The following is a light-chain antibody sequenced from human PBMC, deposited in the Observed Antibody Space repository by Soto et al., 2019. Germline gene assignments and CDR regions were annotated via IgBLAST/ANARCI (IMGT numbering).Light chain of an antibody. Sequence: DIQMTQYPSSLSASVGDRVTITCQASQNINNYLNWYQQKPGRAPKLLIYDASNLEAGVPSRFRGSGSGTEFTLTISSLQPDDFATYHCQQNENLPTFGQGTRLEIK. CDR3: QQNENLPT. CDR2: DAS. J-gene: IGKJ5*01. CDR1: QNINNY. V-gene: IGKV1-33*01.